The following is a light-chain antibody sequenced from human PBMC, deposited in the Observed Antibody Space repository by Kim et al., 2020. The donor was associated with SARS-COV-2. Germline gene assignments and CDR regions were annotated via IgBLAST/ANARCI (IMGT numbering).Light chain of an antibody. CDR3: QAWDSSTHNYV. CDR2: QDD. V-gene: IGLV3-1*01. J-gene: IGLJ1*01. CDR1: KLRDKY. Sequence: PGQTASITCSGYKLRDKYVSWYQQKPGQSPVVVLYQDDQRPSGIPERFSGSNSVNTATLTISGTQAMDEADYYCQAWDSSTHNYVFGAGTKGTVL.